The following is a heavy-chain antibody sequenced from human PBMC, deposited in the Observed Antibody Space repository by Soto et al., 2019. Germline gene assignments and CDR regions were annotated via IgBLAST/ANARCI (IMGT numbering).Heavy chain of an antibody. J-gene: IGHJ6*02. CDR3: ERAAAVADFTGPSFRNDYYGMDV. CDR2: ISYDGSNK. V-gene: IGHV3-30-3*01. CDR1: GFTFSSYA. Sequence: GGSLRLSCAASGFTFSSYAMHWVRQAPGKGLEWVAVISYDGSNKYYADSVKGRFTISRDNSKNTLYLQMNSLRAEDTAVYYGERAAAVADFTGPSFRNDYYGMDVWGQGTTVTVSS. D-gene: IGHD6-19*01.